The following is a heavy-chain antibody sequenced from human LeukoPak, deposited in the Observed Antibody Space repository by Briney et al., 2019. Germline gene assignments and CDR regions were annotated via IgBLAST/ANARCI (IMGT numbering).Heavy chain of an antibody. CDR3: ARGYGSGSYLDK. V-gene: IGHV3-33*01. D-gene: IGHD3-10*01. CDR1: GFTFSDFA. CDR2: IWYDGHST. Sequence: PGRPLRLSCAASGFTFSDFAMHWVRQAPGKGLEWLALIWYDGHSTYYADSAKGRFTISRDDAKNTLYLQMNTLSADDTAVYFCARGYGSGSYLDKWGQGTLVTVSS. J-gene: IGHJ1*01.